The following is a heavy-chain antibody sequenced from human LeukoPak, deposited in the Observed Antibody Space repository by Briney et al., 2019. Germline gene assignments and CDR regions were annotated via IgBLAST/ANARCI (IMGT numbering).Heavy chain of an antibody. CDR1: GYTFTSYD. CDR2: MNPNSGNT. Sequence: ASVKVSCKASGYTFTSYDINWVRQATGQGLEWMGWMNPNSGNTGYAQKFQGRVTMTRNTSISTAYMELSSLSSEDTAVYYCARGRCSGGSCYSDYYYYYGMDVWGQGTTVTVSS. V-gene: IGHV1-8*01. J-gene: IGHJ6*02. CDR3: ARGRCSGGSCYSDYYYYYGMDV. D-gene: IGHD2-15*01.